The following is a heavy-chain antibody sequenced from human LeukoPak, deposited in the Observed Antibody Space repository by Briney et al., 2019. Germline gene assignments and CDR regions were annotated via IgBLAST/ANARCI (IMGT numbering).Heavy chain of an antibody. CDR1: GFTFSSYA. Sequence: AGGSLRLSCAASGFTFSSYAMSWARQAPGGGLEWVSSISGSGGSTYYADSVKGRFTISRDNSKNTLYLQMNSLRAEDTAVYYCAKPTYYYDSSGYYRPIYYFDYWGQGTLVTVSS. D-gene: IGHD3-22*01. CDR3: AKPTYYYDSSGYYRPIYYFDY. CDR2: ISGSGGST. V-gene: IGHV3-23*01. J-gene: IGHJ4*02.